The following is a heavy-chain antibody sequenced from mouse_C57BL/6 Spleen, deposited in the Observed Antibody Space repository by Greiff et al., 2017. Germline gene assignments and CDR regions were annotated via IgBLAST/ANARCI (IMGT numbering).Heavy chain of an antibody. V-gene: IGHV5-4*01. CDR2: ISDGGSYT. J-gene: IGHJ4*01. CDR1: GFTFSSYA. CDR3: ARDGDWAAMDY. D-gene: IGHD4-1*01. Sequence: EVKLMESGGGLVKPGGSLKLSCAASGFTFSSYAMSWVRQTPEKRLEWVATISDGGSYTYYPDNVKGRFTISRDNAKNNLYLQMSHLKSEDTAMYYCARDGDWAAMDYWGQGTSVTVSS.